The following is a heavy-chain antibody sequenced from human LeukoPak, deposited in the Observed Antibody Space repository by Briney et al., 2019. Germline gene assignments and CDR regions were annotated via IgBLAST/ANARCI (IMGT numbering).Heavy chain of an antibody. Sequence: SETLSLTCTVSGGSISSYYWSWIRQPPGKGLEWIGYIYYSGSTNYNPSLKSRVTISVDTSKNQFSLKLSSVTAADTAVYYCARESGGNFYFDYWGQGTLVTVSS. CDR2: IYYSGST. CDR1: GGSISSYY. J-gene: IGHJ4*02. D-gene: IGHD4-23*01. V-gene: IGHV4-59*12. CDR3: ARESGGNFYFDY.